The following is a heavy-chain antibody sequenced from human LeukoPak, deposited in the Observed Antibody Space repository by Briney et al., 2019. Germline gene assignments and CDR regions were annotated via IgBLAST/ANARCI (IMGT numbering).Heavy chain of an antibody. CDR3: AREVAPGGFDY. Sequence: ASVPVSLKATGYTLKRYAMNWVRQAPGQGLECLGWINTNTGNPTYAQGFTGRVVFSLDTSVSTAYLQISSLKAEDTGVYYCAREVAPGGFDYWGQGTLVTVSS. CDR1: GYTLKRYA. D-gene: IGHD4-23*01. CDR2: INTNTGNP. V-gene: IGHV7-4-1*02. J-gene: IGHJ4*02.